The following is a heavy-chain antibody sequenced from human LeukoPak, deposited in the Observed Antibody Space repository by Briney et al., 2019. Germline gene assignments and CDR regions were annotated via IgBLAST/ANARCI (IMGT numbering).Heavy chain of an antibody. D-gene: IGHD6-6*01. V-gene: IGHV3-13*01. CDR1: GFTFSSYD. CDR2: IGTAGDT. Sequence: PGGSLRLSCAASGFTFSSYDMHWVRHATGKGLEWVSAIGTAGDTYYPGSVKGRFTISRENAKNSLYLQMNSLRAGDTAVYYCARGSSSGLIFFDYWGQGTLVTVSS. CDR3: ARGSSSGLIFFDY. J-gene: IGHJ4*02.